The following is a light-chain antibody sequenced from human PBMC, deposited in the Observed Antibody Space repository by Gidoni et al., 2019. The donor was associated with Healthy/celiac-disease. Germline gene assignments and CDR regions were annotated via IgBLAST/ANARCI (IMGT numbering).Light chain of an antibody. Sequence: IVMTQPPATLSVSPGERATLSCRASQSGSSNLAWYHQKPGQAPRLLIHGASTRATGIQARFSGSGSETEFTLTIRRLQSEDFAVYYCQQYNNWAPLTFGGGTKVEIK. CDR2: GAS. V-gene: IGKV3-15*01. J-gene: IGKJ4*01. CDR1: QSGSSN. CDR3: QQYNNWAPLT.